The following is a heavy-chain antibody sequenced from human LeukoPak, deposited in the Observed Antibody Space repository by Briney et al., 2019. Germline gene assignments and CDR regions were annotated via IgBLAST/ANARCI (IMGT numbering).Heavy chain of an antibody. CDR3: AKDRHAPGRYCSSTTRLPFDS. V-gene: IGHV3-23*01. CDR1: GFTFSSYD. J-gene: IGHJ5*01. Sequence: GGSLRLSCAASGFTFSSYDMSWVRQAPGKGLEWVSAISGSGGSTYYADSVKGRFTISRDNSKSTLYLQMNSLRAEDTAVYYCAKDRHAPGRYCSSTTRLPFDSWGQGTLVTVSS. CDR2: ISGSGGST. D-gene: IGHD2-2*01.